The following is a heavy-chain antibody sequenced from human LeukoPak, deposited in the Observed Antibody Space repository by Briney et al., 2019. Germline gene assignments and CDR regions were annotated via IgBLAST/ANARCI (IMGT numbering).Heavy chain of an antibody. CDR1: GFTVSSNY. CDR3: GGYYDTSGSHAFDI. V-gene: IGHV3-53*01. J-gene: IGHJ3*02. Sequence: PGGSLRLSCAASGFTVSSNYMSWVRQAPGKGLDWVSVIFSGGGRNYADSVKGRFTISRDNSKNTLYLQMNSLRAEDTAVYYCGGYYDTSGSHAFDIWGQGTMVTVSS. CDR2: IFSGGGR. D-gene: IGHD3-22*01.